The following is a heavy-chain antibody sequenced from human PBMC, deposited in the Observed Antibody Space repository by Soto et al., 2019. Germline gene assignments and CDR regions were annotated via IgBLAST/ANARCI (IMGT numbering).Heavy chain of an antibody. CDR3: ARVRDSPVAGVDY. Sequence: QLQLQESGPGLVKPSETLSLTCTVSGGSISSSSYYWGWIRQPPGKGLEWIGSIYYSGSTYYNPSLKSRVTISVDTSKNQFSRKLSSVTAADTAVYYCARVRDSPVAGVDYWGQGTLVTVSS. V-gene: IGHV4-39*01. CDR1: GGSISSSSYY. D-gene: IGHD6-19*01. J-gene: IGHJ4*02. CDR2: IYYSGST.